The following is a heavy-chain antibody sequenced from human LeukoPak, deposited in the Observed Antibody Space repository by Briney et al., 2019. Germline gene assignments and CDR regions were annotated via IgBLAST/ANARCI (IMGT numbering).Heavy chain of an antibody. D-gene: IGHD2-2*01. J-gene: IGHJ4*02. CDR2: INHSGST. CDR1: GGSFSGYY. Sequence: SETLSLTCAVYGGSFSGYYWRWIRQPPGKGLEWIEEINHSGSTDYNPSLKSRVTISVDTSKNQFSLKLSSVTAADTAVYYCASRSSIVSHFDYWGQGTLVTVSS. V-gene: IGHV4-34*01. CDR3: ASRSSIVSHFDY.